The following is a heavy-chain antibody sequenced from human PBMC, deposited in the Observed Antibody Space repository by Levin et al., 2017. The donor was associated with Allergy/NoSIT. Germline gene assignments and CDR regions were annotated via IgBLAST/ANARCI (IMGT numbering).Heavy chain of an antibody. CDR1: GFTFSSYW. Sequence: GESLKISCAASGFTFSSYWMTWVRQAPGKGLEWVANIKHDGSETNCVDSVKGRFTISKDNAKNSLYLQMNSLRAEDTAVYYCARTGSRNGYDPFDYWGQGTLVTVSS. CDR2: IKHDGSET. D-gene: IGHD5-12*01. CDR3: ARTGSRNGYDPFDY. J-gene: IGHJ4*02. V-gene: IGHV3-7*01.